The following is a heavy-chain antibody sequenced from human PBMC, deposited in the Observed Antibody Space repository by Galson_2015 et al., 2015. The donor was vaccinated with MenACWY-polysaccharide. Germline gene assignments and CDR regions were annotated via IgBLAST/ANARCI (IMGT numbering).Heavy chain of an antibody. Sequence: SVKVSCKASGFPFTVYYIHWVRQAPGQGLEWMGRITPNNGDTEYAQNLQGRVTMTRDTSISTAYMELSRLRSDDTAVYYCARVTYADRSGYYGPFDPWGQGTLVTVSS. CDR2: ITPNNGDT. D-gene: IGHD3-22*01. CDR1: GFPFTVYY. CDR3: ARVTYADRSGYYGPFDP. V-gene: IGHV1-2*06. J-gene: IGHJ5*02.